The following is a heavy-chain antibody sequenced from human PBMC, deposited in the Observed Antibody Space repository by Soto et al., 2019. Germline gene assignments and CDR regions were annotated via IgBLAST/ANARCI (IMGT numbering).Heavy chain of an antibody. CDR1: GFTFSSYG. V-gene: IGHV3-30*18. Sequence: QVQLVESGGGVVQPGRSLRLSCAASGFTFSSYGMHWVRQAPGKGLEWVAVISYDGSNKYYADSVKGRFTIPRDNSKNTLYLQMNSLRAEDTAVYYCAKGLGNYNYYYYGMDVWGQGTTVTVSS. CDR2: ISYDGSNK. J-gene: IGHJ6*02. D-gene: IGHD1-7*01. CDR3: AKGLGNYNYYYYGMDV.